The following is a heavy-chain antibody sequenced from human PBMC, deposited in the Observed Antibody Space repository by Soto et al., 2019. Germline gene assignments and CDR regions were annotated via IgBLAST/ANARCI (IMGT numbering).Heavy chain of an antibody. CDR2: IIPVFQTA. J-gene: IGHJ4*02. Sequence: SVKVSCKASGGLFSSYPISWVRQVPGQGLEWMGGIIPVFQTAYYTQRFQGRVTITADESTNTAYMELSSLRSVDTAIYYCARGGSGYTWFNEFWGQGTLVTVSS. D-gene: IGHD3-22*01. CDR1: GGLFSSYP. CDR3: ARGGSGYTWFNEF. V-gene: IGHV1-69*13.